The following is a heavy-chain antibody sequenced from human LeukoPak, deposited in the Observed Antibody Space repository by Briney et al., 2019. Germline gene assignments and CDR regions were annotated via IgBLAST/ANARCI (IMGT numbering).Heavy chain of an antibody. J-gene: IGHJ4*02. CDR3: RYSSSAQYFDY. Sequence: GASVKVSCKASGGTFSSYATSWVRQAPGQGLEWMGGIIPIFGTANYAQKFQGRVTITADESTSTAYMELSSLRSEDTAVYYCRYSSSAQYFDYWGQGTLVTVSS. CDR2: IIPIFGTA. V-gene: IGHV1-69*01. CDR1: GGTFSSYA. D-gene: IGHD6-6*01.